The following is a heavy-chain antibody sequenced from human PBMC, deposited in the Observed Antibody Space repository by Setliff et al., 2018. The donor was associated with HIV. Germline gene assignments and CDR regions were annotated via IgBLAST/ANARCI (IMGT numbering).Heavy chain of an antibody. D-gene: IGHD4-17*01. V-gene: IGHV1-2*02. CDR1: GYTFTGYY. J-gene: IGHJ1*01. CDR2: INPNSGGT. CDR3: ARGPEVTTVTNPLTAEYFQH. Sequence: ASVKVSCKASGYTFTGYYMHWVRQAPGQGLEWMGWINPNSGGTNYALKFQGRVTMTRDASISTAYMELSRLRSGDTAVYYCARGPEVTTVTNPLTAEYFQHWGQGTPVTVSS.